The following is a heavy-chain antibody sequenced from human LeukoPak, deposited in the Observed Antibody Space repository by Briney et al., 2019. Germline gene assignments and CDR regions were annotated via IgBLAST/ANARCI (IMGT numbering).Heavy chain of an antibody. CDR2: ISGDGGTT. J-gene: IGHJ4*02. D-gene: IGHD2-15*01. V-gene: IGHV3-64*01. CDR3: ARDCSGGNCRGALDY. CDR1: GFSLRKHP. Sequence: SGGSLRLSCAASGFSLRKHPMHWVRQAPGKGLEFVSAISGDGGTTFYASSVKGRFTISRDNSKNMVVLQMGSLRTDDMGVYFCARDCSGGNCRGALDYWGQGALVTVSS.